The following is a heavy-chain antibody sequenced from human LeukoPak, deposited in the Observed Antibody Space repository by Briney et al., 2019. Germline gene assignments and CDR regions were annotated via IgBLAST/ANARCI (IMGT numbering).Heavy chain of an antibody. Sequence: ASVKVSCKASGGTLSSYAISWVRQAPGQGLEWMGRIIPILGIANYAQKFQGRVTITADKSTSTAYMELSSLRSEDTAVYYCARDLRTTTVTTGTVGYLYYFDYWGQGTLVTVSS. CDR2: IIPILGIA. D-gene: IGHD4-17*01. CDR1: GGTLSSYA. V-gene: IGHV1-69*04. CDR3: ARDLRTTTVTTGTVGYLYYFDY. J-gene: IGHJ4*02.